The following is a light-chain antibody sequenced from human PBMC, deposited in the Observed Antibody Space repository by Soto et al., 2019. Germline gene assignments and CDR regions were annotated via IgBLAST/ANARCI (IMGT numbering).Light chain of an antibody. V-gene: IGKV3-20*01. J-gene: IGKJ3*01. CDR1: QSASVNS. Sequence: EIVLTQSPGTLSLSPGERATLSCRASQSASVNSLAWYQQKGGQAPRLLIYAASTRATGVPDRCSGTGSGTDFALTISRLETDDSAVYYCQQYGGSPFTFGPGTKVDIK. CDR2: AAS. CDR3: QQYGGSPFT.